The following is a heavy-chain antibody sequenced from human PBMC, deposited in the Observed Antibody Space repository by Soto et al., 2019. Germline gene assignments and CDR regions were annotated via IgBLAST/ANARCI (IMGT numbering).Heavy chain of an antibody. V-gene: IGHV5-51*01. D-gene: IGHD6-13*01. Sequence: GESLKISCKGSGYSFTSYWIGWVRQMPGKGLEWMGIIYPGDSDTRYSPSFQGQVTISADKSISTAYLQWSSLKASDTAMYYCARLRGIAAAGTRYGMDVWGQGTTVTVSS. CDR3: ARLRGIAAAGTRYGMDV. J-gene: IGHJ6*02. CDR2: IYPGDSDT. CDR1: GYSFTSYW.